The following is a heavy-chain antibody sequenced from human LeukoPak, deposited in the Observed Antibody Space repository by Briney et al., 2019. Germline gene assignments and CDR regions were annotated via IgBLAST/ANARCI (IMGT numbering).Heavy chain of an antibody. J-gene: IGHJ6*02. V-gene: IGHV3-74*01. Sequence: PGGSLRLSRAASGFTFSSYWMHWVRQAPGKGLVWVSRINTDESTTYYAASVKGRFTISRDNAKNTLYLQMNSLRAEDTAVYYCARDHAKYFYGMDLWGQGTTVTVSS. CDR1: GFTFSSYW. CDR3: ARDHAKYFYGMDL. CDR2: INTDESTT.